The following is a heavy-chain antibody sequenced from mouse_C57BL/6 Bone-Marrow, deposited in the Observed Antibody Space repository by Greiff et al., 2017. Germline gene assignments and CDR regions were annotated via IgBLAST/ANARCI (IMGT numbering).Heavy chain of an antibody. Sequence: QVQLKQSGAELVRPGASVTLSCKASGYTFTDYEMHWVKQTPVHGLEWIGAIDPETGGTAYNQKFKGKAILTADKSSSTAYMELRSLTSEDSAVYYCTRDYYGSSYNGGKGITLTVPS. V-gene: IGHV1-15*01. D-gene: IGHD1-1*01. J-gene: IGHJ2*01. CDR3: TRDYYGSSYN. CDR2: IDPETGGT. CDR1: GYTFTDYE.